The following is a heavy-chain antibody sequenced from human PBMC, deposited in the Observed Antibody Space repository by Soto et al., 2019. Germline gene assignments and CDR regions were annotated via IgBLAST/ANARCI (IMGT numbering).Heavy chain of an antibody. Sequence: PSETLSLTCAVSGGPFSGYSWCRIRQPPGKGIEWIGEINHSGSTNYNPSLKSRVTISVDTSKNQFSLKLSSVTAADTAVYYCARGIYGRSITGIDEWSQGTPVTVSS. V-gene: IGHV4-34*01. CDR3: ARGIYGRSITGIDE. J-gene: IGHJ4*02. CDR1: GGPFSGYS. CDR2: INHSGST. D-gene: IGHD3-3*02.